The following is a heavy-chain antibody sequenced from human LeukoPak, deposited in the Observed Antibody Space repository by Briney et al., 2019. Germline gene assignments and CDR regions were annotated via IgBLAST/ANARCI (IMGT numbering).Heavy chain of an antibody. D-gene: IGHD1-26*01. V-gene: IGHV3-23*01. CDR3: AKERESYFEFDL. Sequence: GGSLRLSCAASGFTFSSYGMNWVRQAPGKGLEWVSTISGVGRSTYYADSVKGRFTISRDNSRNTLYLQMNSLRAEDTAIYYCAKERESYFEFDLWGQGTLVTVSS. J-gene: IGHJ4*02. CDR1: GFTFSSYG. CDR2: ISGVGRST.